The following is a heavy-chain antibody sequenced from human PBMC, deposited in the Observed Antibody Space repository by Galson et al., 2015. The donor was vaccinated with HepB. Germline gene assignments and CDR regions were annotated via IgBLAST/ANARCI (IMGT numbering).Heavy chain of an antibody. CDR1: GFIFSDYG. V-gene: IGHV3-30*18. D-gene: IGHD2-21*02. CDR2: ISYDGNTK. J-gene: IGHJ6*02. CDR3: AKDLALTASYYYLGMDV. Sequence: SLRLSCAASGFIFSDYGMHWVRQAPGKGLEWVAVISYDGNTKFYADSVKGRFTISSDTPKGPWYRQMDSLRAEDTAVYYCAKDLALTASYYYLGMDVWGQGTTVTVSS.